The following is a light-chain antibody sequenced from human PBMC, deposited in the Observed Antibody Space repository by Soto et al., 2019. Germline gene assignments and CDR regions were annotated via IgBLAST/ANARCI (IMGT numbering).Light chain of an antibody. CDR2: WAS. J-gene: IGKJ1*01. CDR3: QQYYSTPQT. V-gene: IGKV4-1*01. CDR1: QSVLYSSNNKNY. Sequence: DIVMTQSPDSLAVSLGERATINCKSSQSVLYSSNNKNYLAWYQQKPGQPPKLLIYWASTRESGVPDRFSGSGSGTDFTLTINSLQAEDVAVYYCQQYYSTPQTLGKGTKVEIK.